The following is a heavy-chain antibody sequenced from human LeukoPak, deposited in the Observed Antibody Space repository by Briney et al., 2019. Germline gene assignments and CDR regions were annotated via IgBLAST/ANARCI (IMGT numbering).Heavy chain of an antibody. J-gene: IGHJ3*02. CDR1: GFTFITYV. CDR3: ARGRRRDANTFDAFDI. CDR2: IWYDGSNK. D-gene: IGHD5-24*01. V-gene: IGHV3-33*01. Sequence: GSLRLSCAASGFTFITYVMHWVRQAPGKGLEWVAVIWYDGSNKYYADSVKGRFTISRDNSKNTLYLQMNSLRAEDTAVFYCARGRRRDANTFDAFDIWGQGTMVTVSS.